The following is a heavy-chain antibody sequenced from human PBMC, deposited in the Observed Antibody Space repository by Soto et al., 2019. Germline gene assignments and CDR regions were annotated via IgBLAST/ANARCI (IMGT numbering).Heavy chain of an antibody. CDR1: GGSISSYY. J-gene: IGHJ6*02. V-gene: IGHV4-59*01. CDR2: IYYSGST. CDR3: ARDRFLEWVDPRVSTRTIPGPIGGMDV. Sequence: KPSETLSLTCTVSGGSISSYYWSWIRQPPGKGLEWIGYIYYSGSTNYNPSLKSRVTISVDTSKNQFSLKLSSVTAADTAVYYCARDRFLEWVDPRVSTRTIPGPIGGMDVWGQGTTVTVSS. D-gene: IGHD3-3*01.